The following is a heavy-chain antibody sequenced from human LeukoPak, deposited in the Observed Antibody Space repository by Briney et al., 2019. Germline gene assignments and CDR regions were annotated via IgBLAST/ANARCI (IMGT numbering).Heavy chain of an antibody. CDR2: ISTNDRTT. J-gene: IGHJ4*02. V-gene: IGHV3-48*03. Sequence: PGGSLGLSCAASGFTFSTYEINWVRQAPGKGLEWVAYISTNDRTTYYADSVKGRFTISRDNAKNSLYLQMNSLRAEDTAVYYCARESYSSGYYYDYWGQGTLVTVSS. D-gene: IGHD3-22*01. CDR3: ARESYSSGYYYDY. CDR1: GFTFSTYE.